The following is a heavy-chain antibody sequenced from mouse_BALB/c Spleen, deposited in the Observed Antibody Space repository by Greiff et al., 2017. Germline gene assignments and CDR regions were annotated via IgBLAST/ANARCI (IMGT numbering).Heavy chain of an antibody. CDR2: ISSGGSYT. Sequence: EVQLVESGGGLVKPGGSLKLSCAASGFTFSGYTMSWVRQTPENSLEWVATISSGGSYTYYPDSLKGRFTISRDNAKNTLYLQMSSLKSEDTAMYYCTRDGNYSYYGDHWGQGTTLTVSA. D-gene: IGHD2-1*01. CDR3: TRDGNYSYYGDH. CDR1: GFTFSGYT. J-gene: IGHJ2*01. V-gene: IGHV5-6-4*01.